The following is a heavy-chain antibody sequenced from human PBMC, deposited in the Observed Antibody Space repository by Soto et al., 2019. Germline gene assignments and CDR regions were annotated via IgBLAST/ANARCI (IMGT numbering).Heavy chain of an antibody. V-gene: IGHV4-38-2*01. CDR2: IYHSGST. J-gene: IGHJ5*02. CDR1: GYSISSGYY. Sequence: KASETLSLTCAVSGYSISSGYYWGWIRQPPGKGLEWIGSIYHSGSTYYNPSLKSRVTISVDTSKNQFSLKLSSVTAADTAVYYCARGQPGIAVRFDPWGQGTLVTVSS. CDR3: ARGQPGIAVRFDP. D-gene: IGHD6-19*01.